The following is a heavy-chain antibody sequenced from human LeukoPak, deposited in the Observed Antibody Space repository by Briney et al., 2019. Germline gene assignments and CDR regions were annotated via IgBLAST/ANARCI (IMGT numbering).Heavy chain of an antibody. D-gene: IGHD1-1*01. CDR1: GDSVSSNSAT. Sequence: SQTLSLTCDISGDSVSSNSATWNWIRQSPSRGLEWLGRTYYRSKWYNDYALSVKSRISINSDTSKNQFSLQLNSVTPEDTAVYYCASGSLEFDNWGQGTLVTVSS. J-gene: IGHJ4*02. CDR3: ASGSLEFDN. CDR2: TYYRSKWYN. V-gene: IGHV6-1*01.